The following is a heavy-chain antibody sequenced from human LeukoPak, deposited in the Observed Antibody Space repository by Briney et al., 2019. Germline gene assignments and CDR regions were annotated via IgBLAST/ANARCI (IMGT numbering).Heavy chain of an antibody. CDR1: GGSISSYY. CDR3: ASYPDYPNGSGSYYHRGYFDY. J-gene: IGHJ4*02. CDR2: IYYSGST. D-gene: IGHD3-10*01. Sequence: SETLSLTCTVSGGSISSYYWSWIRQPPGKGLEWIGYIYYSGSTNYNPSLKSRVTISVDTSKNQFSLKLSSVTAADTAVYYCASYPDYPNGSGSYYHRGYFDYWGQGTLVTVSS. V-gene: IGHV4-59*01.